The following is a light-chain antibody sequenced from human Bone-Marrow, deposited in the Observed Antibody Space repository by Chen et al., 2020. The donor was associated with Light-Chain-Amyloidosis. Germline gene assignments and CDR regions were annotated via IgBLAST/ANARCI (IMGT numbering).Light chain of an antibody. V-gene: IGLV2-14*01. J-gene: IGLJ1*01. Sequence: QSVLTQPASVSGSPGPSITSSCTGTRSDVGGDNHVSWYQQQPDKAPKLMIYEVTNRPSWVPDRFSGSKSDNTASLTISGLQTEDEADYFCSSYTITNTLVFGSGTRVTVL. CDR3: SSYTITNTLV. CDR2: EVT. CDR1: RSDVGGDNH.